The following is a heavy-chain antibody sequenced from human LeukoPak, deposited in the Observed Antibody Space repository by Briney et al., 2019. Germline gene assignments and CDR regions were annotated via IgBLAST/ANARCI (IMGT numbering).Heavy chain of an antibody. V-gene: IGHV5-51*01. Sequence: GESLKISCKGSGYSFTSYWIGWVRQMPGKGLEWMGILYPGDSDTRYSPSFQGQVTMSADKSISTAYLRWSSLKVSEAAMYYCARRFGEAFDIWGQGTMVTVSS. D-gene: IGHD3-3*01. CDR3: ARRFGEAFDI. CDR1: GYSFTSYW. J-gene: IGHJ3*02. CDR2: LYPGDSDT.